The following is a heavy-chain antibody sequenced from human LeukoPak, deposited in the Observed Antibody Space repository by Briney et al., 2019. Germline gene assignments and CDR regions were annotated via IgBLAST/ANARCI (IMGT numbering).Heavy chain of an antibody. V-gene: IGHV4-39*01. D-gene: IGHD3-22*01. CDR1: GDAITGSSYY. Sequence: SETLSLTCTVSGDAITGSSYYWGWIRQPPGKGLEWIGSMYYSGSTFSNPSLRSRVNMSADTSKNQFSLKLNSVTAADTAVYYCARQYYDRTGYYYFDNWSQGTQVTVSS. J-gene: IGHJ4*02. CDR2: MYYSGST. CDR3: ARQYYDRTGYYYFDN.